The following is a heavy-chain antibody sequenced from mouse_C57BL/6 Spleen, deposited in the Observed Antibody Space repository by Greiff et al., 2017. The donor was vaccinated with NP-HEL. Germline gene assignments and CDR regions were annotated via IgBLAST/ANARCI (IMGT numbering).Heavy chain of an antibody. Sequence: EVKLQESGPVLVKPGASVKMSCKASGYTFTDYYMNWVKQSHGKSLEWIGVINPYNGGTSYNQKFKGKATLTVDKSSSTAYMELNSLTSEDSAVYYCARSTTGYAMDYWGQGTSVTVSS. V-gene: IGHV1-19*01. CDR3: ARSTTGYAMDY. J-gene: IGHJ4*01. CDR2: INPYNGGT. D-gene: IGHD1-1*01. CDR1: GYTFTDYY.